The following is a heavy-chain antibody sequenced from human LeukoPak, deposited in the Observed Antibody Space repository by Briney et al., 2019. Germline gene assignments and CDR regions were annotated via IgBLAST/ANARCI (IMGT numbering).Heavy chain of an antibody. CDR3: ARVGDYDYGGNGMDY. D-gene: IGHD4-23*01. CDR2: ISDIGSI. CDR1: GGSISSYY. V-gene: IGHV4-59*01. J-gene: IGHJ4*02. Sequence: SETLSLTCTVSGGSISSYYWSWIRQPPGKGLEWIAYISDIGSINYNPSLKSRVTISVDTSKNQFSLKLSSVTAADTAVYYCARVGDYDYGGNGMDYWGQGTLVTVSS.